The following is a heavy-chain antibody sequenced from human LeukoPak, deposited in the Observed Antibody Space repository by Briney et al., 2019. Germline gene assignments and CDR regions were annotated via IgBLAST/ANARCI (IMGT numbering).Heavy chain of an antibody. J-gene: IGHJ4*02. V-gene: IGHV3-23*01. CDR1: GFTFSSYA. CDR2: ISDRGGGT. Sequence: GGSLRLSCAASGFTFSSYAMNWVRQAPGKGLERVSAISDRGGGTYYADSVKGRFAISRDNSKNTLYLQMNSLRAEDTAVYFCAKDPNSVATPGPFDYWGQGTLVTVSS. D-gene: IGHD5-12*01. CDR3: AKDPNSVATPGPFDY.